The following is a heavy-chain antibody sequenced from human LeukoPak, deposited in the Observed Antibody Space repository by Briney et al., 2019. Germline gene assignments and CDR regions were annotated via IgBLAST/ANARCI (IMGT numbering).Heavy chain of an antibody. CDR3: ARGEKTYYDFWSGYYTGTDIVDY. V-gene: IGHV1-2*02. J-gene: IGHJ4*02. D-gene: IGHD3-3*01. Sequence: ASVKVSCKACGYTFTGYYMHWVRQAPGQGLEWMGWINPNSGGTSYAQKFQGRVTMTRDTSISTAYMELSRLRSDDTAVYYCARGEKTYYDFWSGYYTGTDIVDYWGQGTLVTVSS. CDR1: GYTFTGYY. CDR2: INPNSGGT.